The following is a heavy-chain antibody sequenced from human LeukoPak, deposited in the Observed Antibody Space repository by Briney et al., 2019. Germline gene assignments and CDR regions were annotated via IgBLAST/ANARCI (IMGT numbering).Heavy chain of an antibody. J-gene: IGHJ4*02. Sequence: SVKLSCKAAGGTFSSYAISWVRQAPGQGREWMGRIIPILGIANYAQKFQGRVTITADKSTSTAYMELSSLRSEDTAVYSCASYVAAADYWGQGTLVTVSS. CDR3: ASYVAAADY. CDR1: GGTFSSYA. V-gene: IGHV1-69*04. CDR2: IIPILGIA. D-gene: IGHD6-13*01.